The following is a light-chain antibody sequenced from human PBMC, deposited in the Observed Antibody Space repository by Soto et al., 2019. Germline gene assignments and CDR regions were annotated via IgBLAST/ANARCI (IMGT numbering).Light chain of an antibody. V-gene: IGKV1-33*01. CDR1: QDINKN. CDR2: DAS. CDR3: QQYESLPLT. Sequence: DIQMTQSPSSLSASVGDRVTITCQASQDINKNLIWYQQKPGKAPKRLIYDASDLETGFPSRFSGSGSGTGFTFTISSLQPEDFATYYFQQYESLPLTFGQGTRLEIK. J-gene: IGKJ5*01.